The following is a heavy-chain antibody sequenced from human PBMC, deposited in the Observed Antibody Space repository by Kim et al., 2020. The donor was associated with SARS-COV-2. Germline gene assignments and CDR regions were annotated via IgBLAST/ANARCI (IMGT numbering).Heavy chain of an antibody. D-gene: IGHD4-17*01. CDR2: IYSGGST. V-gene: IGHV3-53*01. Sequence: GGSLRLSCAASGFTVSSNYMSWVRQAPGKGLEWVSVIYSGGSTYYAASVKGRFTISRDNSKNTLYLQMNSLRAEDTAVYYCARDYGDYATEYFQHWGQGTLVTVSS. CDR1: GFTVSSNY. J-gene: IGHJ1*01. CDR3: ARDYGDYATEYFQH.